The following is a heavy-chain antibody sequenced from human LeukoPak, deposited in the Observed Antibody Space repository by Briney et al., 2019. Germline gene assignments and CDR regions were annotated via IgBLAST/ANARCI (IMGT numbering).Heavy chain of an antibody. CDR1: GGSFSGYY. J-gene: IGHJ5*02. D-gene: IGHD2-2*01. Sequence: PSETLSLTCAVYGGSFSGYYWSWIRQPPGKGLECIGEINHSGSTNYNPSLKSRVTISVDTSKNQFSLKLSSVTAADTAVYYCARGSKYQLLFPRIWFDPWGQGTLVTVSS. V-gene: IGHV4-34*01. CDR3: ARGSKYQLLFPRIWFDP. CDR2: INHSGST.